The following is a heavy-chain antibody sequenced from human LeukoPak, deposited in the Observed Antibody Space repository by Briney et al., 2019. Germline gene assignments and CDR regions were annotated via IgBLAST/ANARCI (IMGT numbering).Heavy chain of an antibody. CDR3: AKDGYSSTWYRAY. D-gene: IGHD6-13*01. Sequence: ASVKVSCKASGYTFTGYYMHWVRQAPGQGPEWMGWINPNSGGTNYAQKFQGRVTMTTDTSTSTVYMELRSLRSDDTAVYYCAKDGYSSTWYRAYWGQGTRVTVSS. J-gene: IGHJ4*02. CDR2: INPNSGGT. V-gene: IGHV1-2*02. CDR1: GYTFTGYY.